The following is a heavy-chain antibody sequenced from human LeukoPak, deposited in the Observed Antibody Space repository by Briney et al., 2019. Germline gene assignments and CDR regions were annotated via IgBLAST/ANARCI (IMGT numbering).Heavy chain of an antibody. CDR2: ISGSGVTT. CDR3: SKWEAIVLVPAARSPIDY. Sequence: GSLRLSCAASGFTFSNYGMSWVRQAPGKGLEWVSAISGSGVTTYYADSVKGRFTISRDNSKHTLYLQMNSLRAEDTAVYYCSKWEAIVLVPAARSPIDYWGQGTLVTVSS. D-gene: IGHD2-2*01. V-gene: IGHV3-23*01. J-gene: IGHJ4*02. CDR1: GFTFSNYG.